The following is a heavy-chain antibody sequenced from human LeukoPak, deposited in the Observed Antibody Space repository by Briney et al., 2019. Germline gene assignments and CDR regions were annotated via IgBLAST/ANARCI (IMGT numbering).Heavy chain of an antibody. Sequence: SETLSLPFTVPGYSISSGYYWGWIRQPPGKGLEWTGSIDHSGSTYYNPSLKSRITISVDTSKNQFSLKLSSVTAADTAVYYCARDSALAQAVMFDYWGQGTLVTVSS. V-gene: IGHV4-38-2*02. CDR3: ARDSALAQAVMFDY. CDR1: GYSISSGYY. CDR2: IDHSGST. D-gene: IGHD6-19*01. J-gene: IGHJ4*02.